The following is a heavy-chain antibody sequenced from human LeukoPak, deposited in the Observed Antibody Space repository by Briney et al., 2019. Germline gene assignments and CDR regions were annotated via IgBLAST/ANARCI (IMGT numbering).Heavy chain of an antibody. CDR3: AKEGCSGGSCYNWFDP. Sequence: GGSLRLSCAASGFTFSSYGMHWVRQAPGKGLEWVAFIRYDGSNKYYADSVKGRFTISRDNSKNTLYLQMNSLRAEDTAVYYCAKEGCSGGSCYNWFDPWGQGTLATVSS. CDR2: IRYDGSNK. CDR1: GFTFSSYG. J-gene: IGHJ5*02. V-gene: IGHV3-30*02. D-gene: IGHD2-15*01.